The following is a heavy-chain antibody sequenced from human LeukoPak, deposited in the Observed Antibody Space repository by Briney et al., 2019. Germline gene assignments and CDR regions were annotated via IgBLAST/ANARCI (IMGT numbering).Heavy chain of an antibody. CDR2: IYTSGST. V-gene: IGHV4-4*07. CDR3: ARGYDSSGYYYPRGVFYFDY. J-gene: IGHJ4*02. D-gene: IGHD3-22*01. CDR1: GGSISGYY. Sequence: PSETLSLTCTVSGGSISGYYWSWNRQPAGKGLEWIGHIYTSGSTNYNPSLKSRVTMSVDTSKNQFSLKLSSVTAADTAVYYCARGYDSSGYYYPRGVFYFDYWGQGTLVTVSS.